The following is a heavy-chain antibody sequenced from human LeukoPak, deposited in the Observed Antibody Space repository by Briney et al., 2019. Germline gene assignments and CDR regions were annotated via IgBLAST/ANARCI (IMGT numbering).Heavy chain of an antibody. D-gene: IGHD3-10*02. Sequence: GGSLRLSCATSEFTFSKYGMHWVRQAPGKGLEWVSSISSSSSTIYYADSVKGRFTISRDNAKNSLYLQMNSLRAEDTAVYYCAELGITMIGGVWGKGTTVTISS. V-gene: IGHV3-48*01. CDR1: EFTFSKYG. J-gene: IGHJ6*04. CDR2: ISSSSSTI. CDR3: AELGITMIGGV.